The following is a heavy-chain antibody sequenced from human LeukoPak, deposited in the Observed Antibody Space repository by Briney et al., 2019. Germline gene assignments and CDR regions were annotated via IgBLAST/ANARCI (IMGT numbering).Heavy chain of an antibody. J-gene: IGHJ4*02. CDR2: IYYSGST. CDR3: ATYSSGWYFDY. Sequence: SETLSLTCTVSGGSISSSSYYWGWIRQPPGKGLEWIGSIYYSGSTYYNPSLKSRVTISVDTSKNQFSLKLSSVTAADTAVYYCATYSSGWYFDYWGQGTLVTVSS. D-gene: IGHD6-19*01. V-gene: IGHV4-39*01. CDR1: GGSISSSSYY.